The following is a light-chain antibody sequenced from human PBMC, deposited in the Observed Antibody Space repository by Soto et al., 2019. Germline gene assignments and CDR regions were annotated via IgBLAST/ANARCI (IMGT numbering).Light chain of an antibody. CDR2: GAS. J-gene: IGKJ5*01. Sequence: EIVSTQSPATLSLSPGERATLSCRASQSVSSYLAWYQQKPGQAPRLLIYGASSRATGIPDRFSGSGSGTDFTLTISRLEPEDFAVYYCQQYGTPRSVTFGQGTRLDIK. V-gene: IGKV3-20*01. CDR1: QSVSSY. CDR3: QQYGTPRSVT.